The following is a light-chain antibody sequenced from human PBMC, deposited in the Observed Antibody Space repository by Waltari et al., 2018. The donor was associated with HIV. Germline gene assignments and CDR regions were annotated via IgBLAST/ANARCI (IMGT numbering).Light chain of an antibody. J-gene: IGLJ2*01. CDR1: SPNLGRNF. CDR2: RNN. CDR3: AAWDDSLSVV. Sequence: QSVLPQPPSASGTPGQRVTISCSGSSPNLGRNFVYWYQQLPETAPKLLIYRNNQRPSGVPDRFSGSKSGTSASLAISGLRSEDEADYYCAAWDDSLSVVFGGGTKLTVL. V-gene: IGLV1-47*01.